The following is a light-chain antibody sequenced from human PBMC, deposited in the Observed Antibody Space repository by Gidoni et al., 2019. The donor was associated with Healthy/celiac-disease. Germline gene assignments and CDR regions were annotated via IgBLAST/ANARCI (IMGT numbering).Light chain of an antibody. CDR1: KSISSY. J-gene: IGKJ1*01. V-gene: IGKV1-39*01. CDR2: AAS. Sequence: DLQMTQSPSSLSASVGDRVTITRRASKSISSYLNWYQQKPGKTPKLLIYAASSLQSGVPSRFSGSGSGTDFTLTISSLQPEDFATYYCQQSYSTPWAFGQGTKVEIK. CDR3: QQSYSTPWA.